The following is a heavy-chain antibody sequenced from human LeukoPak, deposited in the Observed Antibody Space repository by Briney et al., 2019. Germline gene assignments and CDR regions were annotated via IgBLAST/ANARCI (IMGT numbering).Heavy chain of an antibody. CDR3: ARGLQGTMIEDAFDI. CDR2: INPNSGGT. Sequence: GASVKVSCKASGYTFTSYDINWVRQAPGQGLEWMGWINPNSGGTNYAQKFQGRVTMTRDTSISTAYMELSRLRSDDTAVYYCARGLQGTMIEDAFDIWGQGTMVTVSS. CDR1: GYTFTSYD. D-gene: IGHD3-22*01. V-gene: IGHV1-2*02. J-gene: IGHJ3*02.